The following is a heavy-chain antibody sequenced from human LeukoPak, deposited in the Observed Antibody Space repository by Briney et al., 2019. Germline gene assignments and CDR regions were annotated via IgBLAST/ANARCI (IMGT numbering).Heavy chain of an antibody. Sequence: PGGSLRLSCVASGFSFRRHGMNWVRQAPGKGLEWVSGLNPSGDKTYYADSVKGRITISRDNSKNTLYLQMNSLRAEDTAVYYCAKDRRRLLWFGELSAGYFDYWGQGTLVTVSS. V-gene: IGHV3-23*01. CDR3: AKDRRRLLWFGELSAGYFDY. D-gene: IGHD3-10*01. CDR1: GFSFRRHG. CDR2: LNPSGDKT. J-gene: IGHJ4*02.